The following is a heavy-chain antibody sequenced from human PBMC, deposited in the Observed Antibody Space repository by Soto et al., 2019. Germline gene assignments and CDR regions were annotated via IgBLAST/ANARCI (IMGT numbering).Heavy chain of an antibody. CDR3: ARTGEWAANYFDY. CDR2: IDPSDSYI. J-gene: IGHJ4*02. Sequence: GESLKISCKGPGYSFNSYWITWVRQMPGKGLEWMGRIDPSDSYINYSPSFQGHVTLPVDKAISTAYLQWSSLKASDTAIYYCARTGEWAANYFDYWGQGTLVTVSS. V-gene: IGHV5-10-1*01. CDR1: GYSFNSYW. D-gene: IGHD3-10*01.